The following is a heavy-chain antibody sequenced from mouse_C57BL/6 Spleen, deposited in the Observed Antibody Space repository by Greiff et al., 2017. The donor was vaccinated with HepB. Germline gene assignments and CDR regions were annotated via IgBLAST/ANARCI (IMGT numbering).Heavy chain of an antibody. CDR3: TTSLTFTWFAY. V-gene: IGHV14-4*01. D-gene: IGHD4-1*01. CDR1: GFNIKDDY. Sequence: EVKLMESGAELVRQGASVKLSCTASGFNIKDDYMHWVKQRPEQGLEWIGWIDPENGDTDYASKFQGKATITDDPSSNTPYLQLSSLTSEDTAVYYCTTSLTFTWFAYWGQGTLVTVSA. J-gene: IGHJ3*01. CDR2: IDPENGDT.